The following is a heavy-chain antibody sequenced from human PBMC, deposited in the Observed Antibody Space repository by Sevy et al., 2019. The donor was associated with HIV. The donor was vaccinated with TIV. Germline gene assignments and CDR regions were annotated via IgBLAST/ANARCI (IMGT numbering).Heavy chain of an antibody. J-gene: IGHJ4*02. Sequence: GGSLRLSCAASGFTFGSYGMHWVRQAPGRGLEWVSFISYDKSERYYGDSVRGRFTISRDNFKNTLWLQMNSLRPEDTAVYYCAIDNSGYFHFDYWGQGTLVTVSS. V-gene: IGHV3-30*03. CDR3: AIDNSGYFHFDY. CDR2: ISYDKSER. CDR1: GFTFGSYG. D-gene: IGHD3-22*01.